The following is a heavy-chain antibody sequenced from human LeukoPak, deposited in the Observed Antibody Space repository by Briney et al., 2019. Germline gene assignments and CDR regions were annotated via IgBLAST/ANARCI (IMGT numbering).Heavy chain of an antibody. D-gene: IGHD4-11*01. CDR1: GFTFSGHG. V-gene: IGHV3-33*05. CDR2: ISYDGTGT. Sequence: GRSLRLSCAASGFTFSGHGMHWVRQAPGKGLEWVALISYDGTGTYYIDSVKGRFTISRDNSKNTLYLQMNSLRAEDTAVFYCARGREVTRDFDYWGQGTLVSVSS. CDR3: ARGREVTRDFDY. J-gene: IGHJ4*02.